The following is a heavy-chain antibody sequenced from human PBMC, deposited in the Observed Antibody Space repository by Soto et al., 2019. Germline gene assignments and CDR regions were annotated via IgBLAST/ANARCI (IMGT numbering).Heavy chain of an antibody. CDR1: GFTFSSYS. D-gene: IGHD3-22*01. J-gene: IGHJ3*02. CDR3: ARNYRYSSGPTDAFDI. V-gene: IGHV3-21*01. CDR2: ISGSSYI. Sequence: GGSLRLSCAASGFTFSSYSMNWVRQAPGKGLEWVSSISGSSYIYYTNSLEGRFTISRDNAKNSLYLQMNSLRAEDTAVYYCARNYRYSSGPTDAFDIWGQGTMGTVSS.